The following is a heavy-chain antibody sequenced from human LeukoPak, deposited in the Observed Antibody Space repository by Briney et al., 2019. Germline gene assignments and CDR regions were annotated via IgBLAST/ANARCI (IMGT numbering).Heavy chain of an antibody. D-gene: IGHD3-3*01. V-gene: IGHV3-23*01. J-gene: IGHJ4*02. CDR1: GFPFSNYA. CDR3: AKDRWNTVLAHFDY. Sequence: PGGSLRLSCAASGFPFSNYAMSWVRQAPGKGLEWVSGISGSGGGTFYADSVKGRFTISRDNSKNTLYLQMHSLRAEDTAVYYCAKDRWNTVLAHFDYWGQGTLVTVSP. CDR2: ISGSGGGT.